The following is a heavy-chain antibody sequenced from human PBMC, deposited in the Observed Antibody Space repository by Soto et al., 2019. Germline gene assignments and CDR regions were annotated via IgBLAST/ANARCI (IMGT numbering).Heavy chain of an antibody. V-gene: IGHV3-9*01. CDR2: ISWNSGSI. Sequence: EVQLLESGGGLVQPGGSLRLSCAASGFTFSSYAMSWVRQAPGKGLEWVSGISWNSGSIGYADSVKGRFTISRDNAKNSLYLQMNSLRAEDTALYYCAKDKSGTTPDGYFDYWGQGTLVTVSS. J-gene: IGHJ4*02. CDR3: AKDKSGTTPDGYFDY. CDR1: GFTFSSYA. D-gene: IGHD1-7*01.